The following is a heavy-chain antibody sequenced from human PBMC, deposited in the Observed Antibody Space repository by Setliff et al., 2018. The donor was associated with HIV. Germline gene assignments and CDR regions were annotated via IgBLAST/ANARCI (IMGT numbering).Heavy chain of an antibody. CDR3: ARDQKLELRDYYYYYMDV. CDR2: VSYDGEEK. D-gene: IGHD1-7*01. Sequence: GGSLRLSCAASKFSFNNYGMHWVRQAPGRGLEWVSLVSYDGEEKYYADSVKGRFTISRDNSKNTLYLQMDSLRAEDTAVYYCARDQKLELRDYYYYYMDVWGRGTTVTVSS. CDR1: KFSFNNYG. V-gene: IGHV3-33*01. J-gene: IGHJ6*03.